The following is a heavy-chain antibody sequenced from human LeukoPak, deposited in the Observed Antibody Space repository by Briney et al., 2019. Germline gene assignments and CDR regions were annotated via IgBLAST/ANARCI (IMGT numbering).Heavy chain of an antibody. V-gene: IGHV4-39*01. Sequence: SETLSLTCTVSAGSINSSSYYWVWIRQPPGKGLEWIGSIYFGGTTYYNASLKSRVTISADTSNSQFSLRLNSMTAADTAVYYCARRGFIAVPYWGQGTLVTVSS. CDR3: ARRGFIAVPY. D-gene: IGHD2-21*01. J-gene: IGHJ4*02. CDR1: AGSINSSSYY. CDR2: IYFGGTT.